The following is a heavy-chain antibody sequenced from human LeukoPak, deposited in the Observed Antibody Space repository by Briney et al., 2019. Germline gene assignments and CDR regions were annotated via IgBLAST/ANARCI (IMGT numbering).Heavy chain of an antibody. Sequence: GGSLRLSCTASGFTFSSYAMSWVRQAPGKGLEWVSYIYSSGSDMYYADSVKGRFTISRDNAKNSLYLQMNSLRAEDTAVYYCVRDGSLSGGKLDLWGQGTLVTVSS. D-gene: IGHD2-15*01. J-gene: IGHJ5*02. V-gene: IGHV3-21*05. CDR1: GFTFSSYA. CDR2: IYSSGSDM. CDR3: VRDGSLSGGKLDL.